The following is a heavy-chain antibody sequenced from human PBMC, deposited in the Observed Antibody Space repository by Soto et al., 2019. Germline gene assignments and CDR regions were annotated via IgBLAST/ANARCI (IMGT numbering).Heavy chain of an antibody. V-gene: IGHV2-5*02. Sequence: QITLKESGPSLVKPTQTLTLTCTFSGFSLSTSGAGVGWIRQPPGKALEWLALIYWDDDKRYSPSLKSRLTIPKDASKSHVVLTMPNMDPVDTATYYCAQRAGYDILTGYSHWAQGTLVTVSS. D-gene: IGHD3-9*01. J-gene: IGHJ4*02. CDR1: GFSLSTSGAG. CDR3: AQRAGYDILTGYSH. CDR2: IYWDDDK.